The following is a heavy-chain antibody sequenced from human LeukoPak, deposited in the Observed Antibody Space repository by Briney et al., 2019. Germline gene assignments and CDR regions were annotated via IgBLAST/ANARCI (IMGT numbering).Heavy chain of an antibody. CDR2: IYYSGST. D-gene: IGHD6-19*01. Sequence: TSETLSLTCTVSGGSISSSSYYWGWIRQPPGKGLEWIGSIYYSGSTYYNPSLKSRVTISVDTSKNQFSLKLSSVTAADTAVYYCARLQVQIGGSGHKFDPWGQGTLVTVSS. V-gene: IGHV4-39*01. CDR3: ARLQVQIGGSGHKFDP. CDR1: GGSISSSSYY. J-gene: IGHJ5*02.